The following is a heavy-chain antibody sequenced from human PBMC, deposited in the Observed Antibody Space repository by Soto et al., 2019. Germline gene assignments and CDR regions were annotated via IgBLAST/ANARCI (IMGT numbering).Heavy chain of an antibody. D-gene: IGHD3-22*01. CDR2: INDSGST. V-gene: IGHV4-34*01. Sequence: PSETLSLTCAVYGGSVGGSYWSWIGQPPGKGLEWIGEINDSGSTKYNPSLKSRLTISVDTSKNQFSLSLSSVTAADTAVYFCARNGDDTSNQHFDTWRQGQLVTLS. CDR1: GGSVGGSY. J-gene: IGHJ4*02. CDR3: ARNGDDTSNQHFDT.